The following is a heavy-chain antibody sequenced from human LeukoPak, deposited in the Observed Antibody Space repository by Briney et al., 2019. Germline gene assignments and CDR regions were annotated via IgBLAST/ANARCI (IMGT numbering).Heavy chain of an antibody. D-gene: IGHD3-22*01. V-gene: IGHV1-69*04. CDR3: ARETRTYYYDRSGYYRRDALDI. J-gene: IGHJ3*02. CDR2: IIPMLGIR. Sequence: GASVKVSCKASGGTVNYYGITWVRQAPGQGLEWMGRIIPMLGIRNYAQRIQARVTLTADRTTSTGYMEVSSLRSEDTALYCCARETRTYYYDRSGYYRRDALDIWGQGTMVTVSS. CDR1: GGTVNYYG.